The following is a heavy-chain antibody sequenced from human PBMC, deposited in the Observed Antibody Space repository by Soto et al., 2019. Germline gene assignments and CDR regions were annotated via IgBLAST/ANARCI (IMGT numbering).Heavy chain of an antibody. CDR2: IYTSGST. J-gene: IGHJ5*02. CDR3: AVLWAVASTWWFDP. Sequence: PSETLSLTCTVSGGSISSYYWSWIRQPAGKGLEWIGRIYTSGSTNYNPSLKSRVTMSVDTSKNQFSLKLSSVTAADTAVYYCAVLWAVASTWWFDPWGQGTLVTVSS. CDR1: GGSISSYY. V-gene: IGHV4-4*07. D-gene: IGHD6-19*01.